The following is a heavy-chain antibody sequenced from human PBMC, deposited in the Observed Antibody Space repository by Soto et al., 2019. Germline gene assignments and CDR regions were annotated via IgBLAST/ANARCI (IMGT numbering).Heavy chain of an antibody. J-gene: IGHJ6*02. D-gene: IGHD3-3*01. CDR2: IIPIFGTA. CDR3: ARGGDLRSEPYGMDV. Sequence: SVKVSCKASGYTFTSYAMHWVRQAPGQGLEWMGGIIPIFGTANYAQKFQGRVTITADESTSTAYMELSSLRSEDTAVYYCARGGDLRSEPYGMDVWGQGTTVTVSS. V-gene: IGHV1-69*13. CDR1: GYTFTSYA.